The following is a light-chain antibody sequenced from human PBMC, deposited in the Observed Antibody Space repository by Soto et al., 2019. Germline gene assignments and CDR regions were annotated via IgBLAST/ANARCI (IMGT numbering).Light chain of an antibody. CDR3: QQRNNWRRT. CDR1: QSVSSY. Sequence: EIGLTQSPATLSLSPGERATLSCSASQSVSSYLAWYQQKPGQAPRLLIYEASNMATGIPARFSGSGSGTDFTLTISSLEPEDCAVYYYQQRNNWRRTFGQGTKVEVK. V-gene: IGKV3-11*01. CDR2: EAS. J-gene: IGKJ1*01.